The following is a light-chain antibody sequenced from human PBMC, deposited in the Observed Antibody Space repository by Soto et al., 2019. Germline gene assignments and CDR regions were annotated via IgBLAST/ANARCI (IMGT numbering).Light chain of an antibody. CDR2: EVS. V-gene: IGKV2D-29*02. CDR1: QSLLHSNGYNF. CDR3: MQSTQLPPT. J-gene: IGKJ1*01. Sequence: DILMTQSPLSLPVTPGEAASISCRSSQSLLHSNGYNFLDWYLQKPGQSPQLLIYEVSTRVSGVPDRFSGSGSGTDFTLEISRVETDDVGIYYCMQSTQLPPTFGQGTKVDI.